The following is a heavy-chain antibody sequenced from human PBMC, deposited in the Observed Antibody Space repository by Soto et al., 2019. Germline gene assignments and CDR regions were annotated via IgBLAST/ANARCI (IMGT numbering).Heavy chain of an antibody. CDR2: INPSGGST. D-gene: IGHD2-2*02. V-gene: IGHV1-46*01. CDR3: ARSNSLYDLTQTD. Sequence: QVQLVQSGAEVKKPGASVKVSCKASGYTFTSYYMHWVRQAPGQGLEWMGIINPSGGSTSYSQKFQGRVTMTRDTSTRTVYMELRSLRSEDTAVYYCARSNSLYDLTQTDWGQGTLVTVSS. CDR1: GYTFTSYY. J-gene: IGHJ4*02.